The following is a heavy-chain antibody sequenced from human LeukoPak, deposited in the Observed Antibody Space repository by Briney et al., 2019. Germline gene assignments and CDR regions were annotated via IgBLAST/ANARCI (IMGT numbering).Heavy chain of an antibody. V-gene: IGHV1-2*02. CDR2: INPNSGGT. D-gene: IGHD6-19*01. CDR3: ARVSVGDPRISSGWPTYFGY. Sequence: GASVKVSCKASGYTFTGYYMHWVRQAPGQGLEWMGWINPNSGGTNYAQKFQGRVTMTRDTAISTAYMELSRLRSDDTAVYYCARVSVGDPRISSGWPTYFGYWGQGTLVTVSS. CDR1: GYTFTGYY. J-gene: IGHJ4*02.